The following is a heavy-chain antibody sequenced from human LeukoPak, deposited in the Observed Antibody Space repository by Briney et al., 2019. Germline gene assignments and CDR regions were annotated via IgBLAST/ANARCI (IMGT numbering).Heavy chain of an antibody. D-gene: IGHD6-13*01. V-gene: IGHV4-61*02. CDR2: IYTSGST. CDR3: ARSRYSRSWYEESGY. Sequence: TLSLTCTVSGGSISSGSYYWSWIRHPAGKGLEWIGRIYTSGSTNYNPSLKSRVTISVDTSKNQFSLKLSSVTAADTAVYYCARSRYSRSWYEESGYWGQGTLVTVSS. CDR1: GGSISSGSYY. J-gene: IGHJ4*02.